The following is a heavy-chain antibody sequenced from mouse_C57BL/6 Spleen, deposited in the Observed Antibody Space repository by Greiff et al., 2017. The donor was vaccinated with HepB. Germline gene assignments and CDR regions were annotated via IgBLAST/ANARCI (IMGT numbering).Heavy chain of an antibody. D-gene: IGHD1-1*01. CDR2: LYPGDGAT. J-gene: IGHJ1*03. CDR3: ARQENDYGSSSLNFDV. Sequence: VQLQQSGPELVKPGASVKISCKASGYAFSSSWMNWVKQRPGKGLEWIGRLYPGDGATNYNGKFKGKATLTADKSSSTAYMQLSSLTSEDTAVYFCARQENDYGSSSLNFDVWGTGTTVTVSS. V-gene: IGHV1-82*01. CDR1: GYAFSSSW.